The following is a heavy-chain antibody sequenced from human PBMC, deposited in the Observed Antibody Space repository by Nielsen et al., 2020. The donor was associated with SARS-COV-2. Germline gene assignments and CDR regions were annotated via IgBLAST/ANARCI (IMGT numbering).Heavy chain of an antibody. J-gene: IGHJ4*02. CDR1: GFTFSSYA. D-gene: IGHD5-18*01. CDR3: ARGPLDTAMEKGGFDY. Sequence: GGSLRLSCAASGFTFSSYAMSWVRQAPGKGLEWVAVISYDGSNKYYADSVKGRFTISRDNSKNTLYLQMNSLRAEDTAVYYCARGPLDTAMEKGGFDYWGQGTLVTVSS. V-gene: IGHV3-30-3*01. CDR2: ISYDGSNK.